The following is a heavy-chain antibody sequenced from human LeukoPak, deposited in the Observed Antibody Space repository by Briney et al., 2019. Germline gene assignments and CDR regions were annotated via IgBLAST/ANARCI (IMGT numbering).Heavy chain of an antibody. V-gene: IGHV5-10-1*01. Sequence: GASLKISCQGSGYSFTNFWISWVRQMPGKGLEWMGRIAPTDSYATYSPSFQGHVTISPDKSISTAYLQWSGLKASDTAMYYCARHFYGSGSPFDYWGQGTLVTVSS. CDR2: IAPTDSYA. CDR3: ARHFYGSGSPFDY. D-gene: IGHD3-10*01. CDR1: GYSFTNFW. J-gene: IGHJ4*02.